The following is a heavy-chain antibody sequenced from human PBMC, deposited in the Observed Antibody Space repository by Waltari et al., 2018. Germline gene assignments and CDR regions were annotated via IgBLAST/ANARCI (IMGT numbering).Heavy chain of an antibody. J-gene: IGHJ1*01. CDR3: ASRGRGGSGRIMGYFQH. V-gene: IGHV4-38-2*01. Sequence: QVQLQESGPGLVKPSETLSLTCAVSGYSISSGYSWGWIRQPPGKGLEWIGSIYHSGSTYYNPSLKSRVTISVDTSKNQFSLKLSSVTATDTAVYYCASRGRGGSGRIMGYFQHWGQGTLVTVSS. CDR1: GYSISSGYS. CDR2: IYHSGST. D-gene: IGHD3-10*01.